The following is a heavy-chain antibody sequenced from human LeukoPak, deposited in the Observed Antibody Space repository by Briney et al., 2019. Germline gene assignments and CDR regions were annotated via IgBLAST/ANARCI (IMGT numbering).Heavy chain of an antibody. V-gene: IGHV4-39*07. D-gene: IGHD5-24*01. Sequence: SETLSLTCTVSGGSISSGSYYWSWIRQPPGKGLEWIGEINHSGSTNYNPSLKSRVTTSVDTSKNQSSLKLSSVTAADTAVYYCAGVEMATMVDWGQGTLVTVSS. CDR2: INHSGST. CDR3: AGVEMATMVD. CDR1: GGSISSGSYY. J-gene: IGHJ4*02.